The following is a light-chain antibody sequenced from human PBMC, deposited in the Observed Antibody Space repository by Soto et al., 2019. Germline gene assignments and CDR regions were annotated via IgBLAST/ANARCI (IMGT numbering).Light chain of an antibody. CDR2: DAS. CDR1: QSVSTF. V-gene: IGKV3-11*01. CDR3: QQRSSWRVT. J-gene: IGKJ4*01. Sequence: EIVLTQFPATLSLSPGERATLSCRASQSVSTFLAWYQQKPGQAPRLVVYDASKRATGIPARFSGSGSGTEFTLTIISLEPKDFAVYFCQQRSSWRVTFGGGTNVEIK.